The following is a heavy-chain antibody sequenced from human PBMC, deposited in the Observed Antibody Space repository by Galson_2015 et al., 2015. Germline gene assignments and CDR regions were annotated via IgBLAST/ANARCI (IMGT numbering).Heavy chain of an antibody. Sequence: SLRLSCAASGFTFGSSAMNWVRQAPGKGLEWVSALSHTGSSIYYADSVKGRFTISRDNSKNTLYLHLNSLRADDTAVYYCAKGRRAVVMSAIDYWGQGTQVTVSS. CDR3: AKGRRAVVMSAIDY. J-gene: IGHJ4*02. D-gene: IGHD2-21*02. CDR2: LSHTGSSI. CDR1: GFTFGSSA. V-gene: IGHV3-23*01.